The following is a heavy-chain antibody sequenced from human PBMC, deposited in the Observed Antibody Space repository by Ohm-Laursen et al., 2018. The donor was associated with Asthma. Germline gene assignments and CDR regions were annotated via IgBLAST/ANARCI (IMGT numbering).Heavy chain of an antibody. D-gene: IGHD3-16*01. CDR1: GFTFATYG. CDR3: ARVRVDYPDFYYYGMDI. Sequence: SLRLSCTASGFTFATYGMHWVRQAPGEGLEWVAVISSDGSKKYYEDSVKGRFTISRDNSKNTLFLQMNNLRAEDTAVYYCARVRVDYPDFYYYGMDIWGQGTTVTVSS. V-gene: IGHV3-30*03. CDR2: ISSDGSKK. J-gene: IGHJ6*02.